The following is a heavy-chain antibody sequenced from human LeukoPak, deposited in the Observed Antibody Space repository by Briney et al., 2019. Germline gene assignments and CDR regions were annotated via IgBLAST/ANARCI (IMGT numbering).Heavy chain of an antibody. J-gene: IGHJ4*02. CDR2: INPSGGST. Sequence: GASVKVSCKASGGTFSRYSISWVRQAPGQWLEWMGIINPSGGSTSYAQRFQGRVTMTRDTSTSTVYMELSSLRSEDTAVYYCARVAMITFGGGFDYWGQGTLVTVSS. CDR3: ARVAMITFGGGFDY. V-gene: IGHV1-46*01. D-gene: IGHD3-16*01. CDR1: GGTFSRYS.